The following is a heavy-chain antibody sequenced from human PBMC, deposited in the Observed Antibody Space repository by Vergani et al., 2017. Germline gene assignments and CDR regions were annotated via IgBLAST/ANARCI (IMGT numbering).Heavy chain of an antibody. J-gene: IGHJ6*03. Sequence: QVLLQESGPGLVKPSETLSLTCTVSGGSVDSRKHYWGWIRQPPGKGLEWFGTVSYSGATYYTPSLKNRVKVSLNTSENQFSLQMSSVTAADTAVYYCAKQIYEFWNGYSYYYHYYMDVWGKGTTVTVSS. D-gene: IGHD3/OR15-3a*01. V-gene: IGHV4-39*01. CDR3: AKQIYEFWNGYSYYYHYYMDV. CDR1: GGSVDSRKHY. CDR2: VSYSGAT.